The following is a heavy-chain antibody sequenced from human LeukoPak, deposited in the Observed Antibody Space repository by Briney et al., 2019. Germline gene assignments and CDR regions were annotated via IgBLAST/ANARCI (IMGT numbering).Heavy chain of an antibody. Sequence: GRSLRPSCAASGFTFSSYGMHWVRQAPGKGLEWVAVISYDGSNKYYADSVKGRFTISRDNSKNTLYLQMNSLRAEDTAVYYCSVMHRYYDGSGYWVQWGQGTLVTVSS. CDR3: SVMHRYYDGSGYWVQ. J-gene: IGHJ4*02. D-gene: IGHD3-22*01. CDR2: ISYDGSNK. V-gene: IGHV3-30*03. CDR1: GFTFSSYG.